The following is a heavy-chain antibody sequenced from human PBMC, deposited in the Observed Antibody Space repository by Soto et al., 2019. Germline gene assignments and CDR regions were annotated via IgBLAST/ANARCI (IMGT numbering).Heavy chain of an antibody. CDR1: GGTFSSYA. CDR3: AREGYVGPYGVSYGRTQYYYGMDV. Sequence: ASVKVSCKASGGTFSSYAISWVRQAPGQGLEWMGGIIPIFGTANYAQKFQGRVTITADESTSTAYMELSSLRSEDTAVYYCAREGYVGPYGVSYGRTQYYYGMDVWGQGTTVTVSS. V-gene: IGHV1-69*13. J-gene: IGHJ6*02. CDR2: IIPIFGTA. D-gene: IGHD5-18*01.